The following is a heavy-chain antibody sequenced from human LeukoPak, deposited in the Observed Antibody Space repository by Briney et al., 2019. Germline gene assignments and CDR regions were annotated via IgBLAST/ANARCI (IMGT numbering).Heavy chain of an antibody. D-gene: IGHD6-19*01. CDR1: GFTFDDYA. J-gene: IGHJ4*02. V-gene: IGHV3-23*01. CDR2: ISGSGGST. Sequence: GGSLRLSCAASGFTFDDYAMSWVRQAPGKGLEWVSAISGSGGSTYYADSVKGRFTISRDNSRNTLYLQMNSLRVEDTAVYYCAKDARRSSGWYFFDHWGQGTLVTVSS. CDR3: AKDARRSSGWYFFDH.